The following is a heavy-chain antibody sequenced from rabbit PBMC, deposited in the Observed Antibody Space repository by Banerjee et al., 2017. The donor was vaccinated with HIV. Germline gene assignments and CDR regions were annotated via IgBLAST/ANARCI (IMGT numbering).Heavy chain of an antibody. CDR2: IYISDGNT. V-gene: IGHV1S45*01. D-gene: IGHD7-1*01. J-gene: IGHJ6*01. CDR3: ARDLAAVTGWNFGL. Sequence: QQQLEESGGGLVTPGGTLLLTCKASGFSFSYNYYMCWVRQAPGKGLELIACIYISDGNTWYASWAKGRFTISRTSSTTVTLQMTSLTAADTATYFCARDLAAVTGWNFGLWGPGTLVTVS. CDR1: GFSFSYNYY.